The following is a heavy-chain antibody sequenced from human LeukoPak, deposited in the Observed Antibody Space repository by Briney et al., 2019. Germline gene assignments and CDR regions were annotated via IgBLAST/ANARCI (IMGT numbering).Heavy chain of an antibody. CDR1: GGSISSSSYY. CDR3: ARPTNWGSYYYYMDV. CDR2: IYYSGST. J-gene: IGHJ6*03. D-gene: IGHD7-27*01. V-gene: IGHV4-39*07. Sequence: PSETLSLTCTVSGGSISSSSYYWGWIRQPPGKGLEWIGSIYYSGSTYYNPSLKSRVTISVDTSKNQFSLKLSSVTAADTAVYYRARPTNWGSYYYYMDVWGKGTTVTVSS.